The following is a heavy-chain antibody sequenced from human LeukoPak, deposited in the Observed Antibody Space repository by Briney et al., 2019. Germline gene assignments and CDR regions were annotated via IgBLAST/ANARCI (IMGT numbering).Heavy chain of an antibody. CDR2: ISGSGGST. J-gene: IGHJ4*02. CDR1: GFTFRNYA. D-gene: IGHD6-19*01. CDR3: ARDRGSGWYVYDS. Sequence: GGSLRLSCAAYGFTFRNYAMNWVRQAPGKGLEWVSGISGSGGSTYYADSVKGRFTISRDNSKNTLYLQMNSLRAEDTAVYYCARDRGSGWYVYDSWGPGTLVTVSS. V-gene: IGHV3-23*01.